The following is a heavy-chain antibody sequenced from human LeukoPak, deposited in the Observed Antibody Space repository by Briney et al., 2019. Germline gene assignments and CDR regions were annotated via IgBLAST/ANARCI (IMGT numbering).Heavy chain of an antibody. Sequence: ASVKVSCKASGGTFSSYTISWVRQAPGQGLEWMGRIIPILGIANYAQKFQGRVTITADKSTSTAYTELSSLRSEDTAVYYCARDSPVLGFDPWGQGTLVTVSS. CDR1: GGTFSSYT. J-gene: IGHJ5*02. V-gene: IGHV1-69*04. CDR3: ARDSPVLGFDP. D-gene: IGHD1-1*01. CDR2: IIPILGIA.